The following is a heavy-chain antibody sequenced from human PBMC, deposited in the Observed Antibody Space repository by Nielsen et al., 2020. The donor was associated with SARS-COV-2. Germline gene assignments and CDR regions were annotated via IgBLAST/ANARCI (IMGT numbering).Heavy chain of an antibody. CDR3: ARDQSPLDIVVVPAAENAFDI. CDR2: ISSSSYI. D-gene: IGHD2-2*03. V-gene: IGHV3-21*01. CDR1: GFTFSSYS. J-gene: IGHJ3*02. Sequence: GESLKISCAASGFTFSSYSMNWVRQAPGKGLEWVSSISSSSYIYYADSVKGRFTISRDNAKNSLYLQMNSLRAEDTAVYYCARDQSPLDIVVVPAAENAFDIWGQGTMVTVSS.